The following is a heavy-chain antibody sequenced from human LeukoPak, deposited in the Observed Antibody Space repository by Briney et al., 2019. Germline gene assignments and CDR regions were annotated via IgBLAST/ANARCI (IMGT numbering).Heavy chain of an antibody. J-gene: IGHJ4*02. CDR2: ISGSGNGFSI. CDR3: VKDFGRVRGTPDS. D-gene: IGHD3-16*01. CDR1: GFVFPIYT. V-gene: IGHV3-64D*06. Sequence: PGGSLRLSCSASGFVFPIYTMNWVRQAPGQVPEYVSTISGSGNGFSIYYADSVKGRFTISRDNSKNIVYLQMNGLRSEDTAVYYCVKDFGRVRGTPDSWGQGTLVTVSS.